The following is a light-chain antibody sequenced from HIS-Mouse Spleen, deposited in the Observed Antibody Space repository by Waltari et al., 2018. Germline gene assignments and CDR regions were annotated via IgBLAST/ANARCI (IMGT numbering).Light chain of an antibody. V-gene: IGKV2-29*03. J-gene: IGKJ5*01. CDR2: EVS. CDR1: ESLLHSDGKTY. CDR3: MQGIHLPPIT. Sequence: DIVVTQTALSLSLTPGQPVSISCKSTESLLHSDGKTYLYWFLQTSGQSQPRLIYEVSSRFSGVPVRFSGSGSGTDFTLKISRVEAEDVGVYYCMQGIHLPPITFGQGTRLEIK.